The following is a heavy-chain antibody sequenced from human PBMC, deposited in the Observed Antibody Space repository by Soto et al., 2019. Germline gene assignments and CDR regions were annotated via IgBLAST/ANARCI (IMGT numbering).Heavy chain of an antibody. J-gene: IGHJ4*02. CDR2: ISYDGSTT. Sequence: QVQLVESGGGMVQPGRSLRLSCAASGFTFSGHGMHWVRQAPGKGLDWVTFISYDGSTTYYADSVKGRFTISRDNSQNTLYLQMNSMRPEDTALYFCARDCATGGTSLGIDGWGQGTLVTVSS. CDR3: ARDCATGGTSLGIDG. V-gene: IGHV3-30-3*01. CDR1: GFTFSGHG. D-gene: IGHD1-26*01.